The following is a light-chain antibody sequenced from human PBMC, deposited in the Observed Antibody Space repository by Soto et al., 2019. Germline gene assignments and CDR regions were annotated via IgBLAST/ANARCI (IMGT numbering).Light chain of an antibody. V-gene: IGLV1-44*01. CDR1: SSNIGRNT. CDR2: SNN. CDR3: ATWDDSLDGVV. J-gene: IGLJ2*01. Sequence: QSVLTQPPSASGTPGQRVTISCSGSSSNIGRNTVNWYQQLPGTAPKLLIFSNNQPPSGVPDRFSGSKSGTSASLPISGLQSEDEADYYCATWDDSLDGVVFGGGTKLTVL.